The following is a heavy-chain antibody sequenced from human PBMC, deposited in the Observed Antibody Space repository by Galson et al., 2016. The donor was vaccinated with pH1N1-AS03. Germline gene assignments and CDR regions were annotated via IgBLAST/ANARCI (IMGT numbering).Heavy chain of an antibody. D-gene: IGHD3-10*01. V-gene: IGHV6-1*01. CDR3: ARGKHSGFDY. CDR1: GDSVSGSRGVA. J-gene: IGHJ4*02. CDR2: TFYWSKWSN. Sequence: CAISGDSVSGSRGVAWNWIRQSPSRGLEWLGRTFYWSKWSNDYAESVKSRITIDPDTSNNQFSLHLTSVTPEDTAIYFCARGKHSGFDYSGQGTPVTFSS.